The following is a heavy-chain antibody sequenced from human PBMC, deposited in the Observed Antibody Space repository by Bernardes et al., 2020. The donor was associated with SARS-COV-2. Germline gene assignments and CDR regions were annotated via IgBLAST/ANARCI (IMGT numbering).Heavy chain of an antibody. V-gene: IGHV3-30-3*01. Sequence: GGSLRLSCVASGFAFSDYTMHWVRQAPGRGLEWVALISSDGDNRYYAESVHGRFTISRDNSKNTLFLLIGSPRPEDTSIYYCARDRPYGDYDWFDPWGQGALVIASS. CDR3: ARDRPYGDYDWFDP. D-gene: IGHD4-17*01. CDR2: ISSDGDNR. CDR1: GFAFSDYT. J-gene: IGHJ5*02.